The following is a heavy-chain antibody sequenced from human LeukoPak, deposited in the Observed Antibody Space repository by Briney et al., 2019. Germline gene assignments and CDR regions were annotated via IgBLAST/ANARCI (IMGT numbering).Heavy chain of an antibody. Sequence: PSETLSLTCTVSGGSISSSSYYWGWIRQPPGKGLEWIGSIYYSGSTYYNPSLKSRVTISADTSKNQFSLKLSSVTAADTAVYYCARYGRHQLLSGLNCFDPWGQGTLVTVSS. V-gene: IGHV4-39*01. CDR2: IYYSGST. J-gene: IGHJ5*02. CDR3: ARYGRHQLLSGLNCFDP. CDR1: GGSISSSSYY. D-gene: IGHD2-2*01.